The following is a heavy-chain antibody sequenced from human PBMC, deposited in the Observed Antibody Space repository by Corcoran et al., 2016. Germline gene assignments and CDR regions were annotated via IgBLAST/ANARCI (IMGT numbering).Heavy chain of an antibody. CDR2: IFSNDVK. CDR1: GFSLSNARLG. Sequence: QVTLKESGPVLVKPTETLTPTCTVSGFSLSNARLGVSWIRQPPGQALEWLAHIFSNDVKSYSTTLKSRLTISKGTSKSQVVLTMTNMDPVDTATYYCARILVHIDYDRLTGYNDCGQGTLVTVS. V-gene: IGHV2-26*01. CDR3: ARILVHIDYDRLTGYND. J-gene: IGHJ4*02. D-gene: IGHD3-9*01.